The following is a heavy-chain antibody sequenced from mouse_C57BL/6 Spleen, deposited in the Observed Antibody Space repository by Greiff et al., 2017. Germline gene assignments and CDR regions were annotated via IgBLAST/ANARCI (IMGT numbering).Heavy chain of an antibody. Sequence: VQLQQPGAELVRPGSSVKLSCKASGYTFTSYWMDWVKQRPGQGLEWIGNIYPSDSETHYNQKFKDKATLTVDKYSSTAYMQLSSLTSEDSAVYYCARPYYYGSSSYAMDYWGQGTSVTVSS. CDR1: GYTFTSYW. V-gene: IGHV1-61*01. D-gene: IGHD1-1*01. CDR3: ARPYYYGSSSYAMDY. J-gene: IGHJ4*01. CDR2: IYPSDSET.